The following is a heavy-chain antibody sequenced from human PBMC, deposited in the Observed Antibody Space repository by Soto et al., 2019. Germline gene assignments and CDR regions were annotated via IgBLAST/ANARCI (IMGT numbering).Heavy chain of an antibody. J-gene: IGHJ5*02. CDR1: GGSFSGYY. CDR2: INHSGST. CDR3: ARGFRRLAGWFDP. V-gene: IGHV4-34*01. Sequence: QVQLQQWGAGLLKPSETLSLTCAVYGGSFSGYYWSWIRQPPGKGLEWIGEINHSGSTNYNPSLKSRVTISVDTSKNQFSLKLSSVTAADTAVYYCARGFRRLAGWFDPWGQGTLVTVSS. D-gene: IGHD6-19*01.